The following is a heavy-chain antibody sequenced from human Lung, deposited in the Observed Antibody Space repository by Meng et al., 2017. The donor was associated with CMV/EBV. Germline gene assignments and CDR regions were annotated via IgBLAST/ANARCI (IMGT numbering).Heavy chain of an antibody. CDR2: IIPILGRA. CDR3: ARSRVLSSSPSRPPTYGMDV. D-gene: IGHD2-2*01. J-gene: IGHJ6*02. Sequence: SXXVSXKASGGTSSSYVISWVRQAPGQGLEWMGGIIPILGRANYGQKFQARVTITADKSTSTAHMELSSLRSEDTAVYYCARSRVLSSSPSRPPTYGMDVXGQGXLVTVSS. CDR1: GGTSSSYV. V-gene: IGHV1-69*10.